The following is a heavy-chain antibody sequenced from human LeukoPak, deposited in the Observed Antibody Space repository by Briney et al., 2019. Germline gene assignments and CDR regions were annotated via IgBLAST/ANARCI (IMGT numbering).Heavy chain of an antibody. CDR3: ARHVGFITMVRGVINNNWFDP. Sequence: SETLSLTCTVSGGSISSSSYYWGWIRQPPGKGREWIVSIYYSGSPYYNPSLKSRVTISVDTSKKQFSLKLSSVTAAETAVYYCARHVGFITMVRGVINNNWFDPWGQGTLVTVSS. D-gene: IGHD3-10*01. V-gene: IGHV4-39*01. J-gene: IGHJ5*02. CDR2: IYYSGSP. CDR1: GGSISSSSYY.